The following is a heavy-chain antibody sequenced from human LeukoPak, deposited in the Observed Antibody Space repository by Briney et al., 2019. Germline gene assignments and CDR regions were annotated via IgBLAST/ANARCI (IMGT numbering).Heavy chain of an antibody. CDR2: IHYSGST. Sequence: SETLSLTCTVSGYSISSAYYWGWIRQPPGKGLECIGTIHYSGSTSYNPSLKSRITISLDTSKNQFSLKLSSVTAADTAVYYCARGFRGDNFDYWGQGTLVTVSS. CDR1: GYSISSAYY. CDR3: ARGFRGDNFDY. D-gene: IGHD7-27*01. J-gene: IGHJ4*02. V-gene: IGHV4-38-2*02.